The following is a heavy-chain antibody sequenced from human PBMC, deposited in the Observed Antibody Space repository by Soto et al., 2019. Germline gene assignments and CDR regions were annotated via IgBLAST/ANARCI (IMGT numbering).Heavy chain of an antibody. D-gene: IGHD2-2*01. J-gene: IGHJ6*02. CDR2: ISAYNGNT. V-gene: IGHV1-18*01. CDR3: ARQGVVPAAMYYYYYGMDV. CDR1: GYTFTSYG. Sequence: ASVKVSCKASGYTFTSYGISWVRQAPGQGLEWMGWISAYNGNTNYAQKLQGRVTMTTDTSTSTAYMELRSLRSDDTAVYYCARQGVVPAAMYYYYYGMDVWGQGTTVTVSS.